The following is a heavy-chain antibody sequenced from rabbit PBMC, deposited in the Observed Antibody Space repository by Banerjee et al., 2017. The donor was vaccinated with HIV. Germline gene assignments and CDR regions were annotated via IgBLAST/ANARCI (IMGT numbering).Heavy chain of an antibody. D-gene: IGHD3-1*01. J-gene: IGHJ4*01. CDR3: AREEVVAGYGGVGHAMGLAL. CDR1: GFSFSYKYV. V-gene: IGHV1S45*01. Sequence: QEQLVESGGGLVKPEGSLTLTCTASGFSFSYKYVMCWVRQAPGKGLEWIACINTSSGNTVYASWAKGRFTISKTSSTTVTLQMTSLTAADTATYFCAREEVVAGYGGVGHAMGLALWGPGTLVTV. CDR2: INTSSGNT.